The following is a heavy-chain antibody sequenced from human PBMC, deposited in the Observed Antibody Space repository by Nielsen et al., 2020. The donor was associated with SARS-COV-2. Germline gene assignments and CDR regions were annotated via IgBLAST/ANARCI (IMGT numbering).Heavy chain of an antibody. J-gene: IGHJ5*02. CDR2: IYHNGRT. V-gene: IGHV4-4*02. CDR3: AVGSRWFDP. D-gene: IGHD5/OR15-5a*01. CDR1: GGSISSSDW. Sequence: SETLSLTCAVSGGSISSSDWWSWVRQPPGKGLEWIGEIYHNGRTNYNPSLKSRVTISVDKSKNQFSLSLNSVTAADTAVYYCAVGSRWFDPWGQGALVTVSS.